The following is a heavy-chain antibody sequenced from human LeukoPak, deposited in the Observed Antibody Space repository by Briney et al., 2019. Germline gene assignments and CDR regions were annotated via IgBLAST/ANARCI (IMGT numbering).Heavy chain of an antibody. V-gene: IGHV3-9*01. J-gene: IGHJ4*02. CDR1: GFTFDDYA. CDR2: ISWNSGSI. Sequence: PGGSLRLSCAASGFTFDDYAMHWVRQAPGKGLEWVSGISWNSGSIGYADSVKGRFTISRDNAKNSLYLQMNSLRTENTAFYYCGKGYCSSINCRFDYWGQGTLVTVSS. CDR3: GKGYCSSINCRFDY. D-gene: IGHD2-2*01.